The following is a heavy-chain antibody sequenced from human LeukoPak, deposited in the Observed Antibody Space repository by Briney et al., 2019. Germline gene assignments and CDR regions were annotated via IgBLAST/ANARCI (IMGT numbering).Heavy chain of an antibody. CDR3: AKKGATTGDFDY. CDR1: GFTFSSYA. CDR2: ISGSGTTT. D-gene: IGHD1-26*01. V-gene: IGHV3-23*01. Sequence: SGGSLRLSCAASGFTFSSYAMSWVRQAPGKGLEWISAISGSGTTTYYADSVKGLFTISRDNPKNTLYLQMNSLRAEDTAVYYCAKKGATTGDFDYWGQGTLVTVSS. J-gene: IGHJ4*02.